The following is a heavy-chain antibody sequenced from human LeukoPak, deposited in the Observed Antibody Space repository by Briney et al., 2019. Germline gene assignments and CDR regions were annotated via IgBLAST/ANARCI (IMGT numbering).Heavy chain of an antibody. CDR2: ISYDGSNK. J-gene: IGHJ4*02. CDR3: ARDPIVVVTAAFFDY. CDR1: GFTFSSYA. V-gene: IGHV3-30-3*01. D-gene: IGHD2-21*02. Sequence: GGSLRLSCAASGFTFSSYAMHWVRQAPGKGLEWVAVISYDGSNKYYADSVKGRFTISRDNSKNTLYLQMNSLRAEDTAVYYCARDPIVVVTAAFFDYWGLGTLVTVSS.